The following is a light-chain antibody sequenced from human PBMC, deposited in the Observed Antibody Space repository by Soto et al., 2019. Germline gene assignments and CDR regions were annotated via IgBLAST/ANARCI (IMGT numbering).Light chain of an antibody. J-gene: IGKJ4*01. Sequence: EIVLTQSPATLSLSPGERATISCRASQSVSGYLAWHQQKPGQAPRLLIYDAVNRATGIPARFSGGGSGTDYTLTISSLEPEDFAVYYCQQRSNWPPTFGGGTKVEIK. V-gene: IGKV3-11*01. CDR3: QQRSNWPPT. CDR2: DAV. CDR1: QSVSGY.